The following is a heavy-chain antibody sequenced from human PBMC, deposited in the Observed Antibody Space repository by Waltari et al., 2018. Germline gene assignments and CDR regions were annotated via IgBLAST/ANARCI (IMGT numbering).Heavy chain of an antibody. J-gene: IGHJ5*02. CDR2: IYYSGST. D-gene: IGHD1-1*01. Sequence: QVQLQESGPGLVKPSETLSLTCTVFGGSIRSYYWTWIRQPPGKGLEWVGYIYYSGSTKDNPSLKSRVTISVDTSKNQFSLRLSSVTSADTAVYYCARGDWNAGLGWFDPWGQGTLVTVSS. V-gene: IGHV4-59*01. CDR3: ARGDWNAGLGWFDP. CDR1: GGSIRSYY.